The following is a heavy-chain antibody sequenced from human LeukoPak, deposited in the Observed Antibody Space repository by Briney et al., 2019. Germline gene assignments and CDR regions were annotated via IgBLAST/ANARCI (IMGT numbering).Heavy chain of an antibody. V-gene: IGHV4-61*02. Sequence: TLSLTCTVSGGSISSGSYYWSWIRQPAGKGLEWIGRIYTSGSTNYNPSLKSRVTISVDTSKNQFSLKLSSVTAADTAVYYCARDRDYGDYVDAFDIWGQGTMVTVSS. CDR3: ARDRDYGDYVDAFDI. D-gene: IGHD4-17*01. CDR2: IYTSGST. CDR1: GGSISSGSYY. J-gene: IGHJ3*02.